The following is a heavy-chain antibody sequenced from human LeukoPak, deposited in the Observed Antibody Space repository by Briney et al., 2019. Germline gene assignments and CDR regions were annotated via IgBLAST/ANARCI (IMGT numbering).Heavy chain of an antibody. V-gene: IGHV1-18*01. CDR3: ARRGLEIPVADY. J-gene: IGHJ4*02. CDR1: GYTFTSYG. Sequence: GASVTVSFKASGYTFTSYGMSWVRQAPGQGGEGMGWISAYNGNTNYAQKLQGRVTMTTDTSTSTAYMELRSLRSDDTAVYYCARRGLEIPVADYWGQGTLVTVSS. CDR2: ISAYNGNT. D-gene: IGHD6-19*01.